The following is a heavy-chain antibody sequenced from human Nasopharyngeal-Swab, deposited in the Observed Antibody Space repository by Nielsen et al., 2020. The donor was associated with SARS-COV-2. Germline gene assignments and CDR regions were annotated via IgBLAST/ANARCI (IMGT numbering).Heavy chain of an antibody. D-gene: IGHD5-24*01. V-gene: IGHV3-9*01. Sequence: SLKISCAASGFTFDDYAMHWVRQGPGKGLEWVSGISWYSGSIGYADSVKGRFTISRDNAKKSLNLQMNSLRVEDTALYYCAKEIEMARRVYAFDIWGQGTMVTVSS. CDR2: ISWYSGSI. CDR3: AKEIEMARRVYAFDI. CDR1: GFTFDDYA. J-gene: IGHJ3*02.